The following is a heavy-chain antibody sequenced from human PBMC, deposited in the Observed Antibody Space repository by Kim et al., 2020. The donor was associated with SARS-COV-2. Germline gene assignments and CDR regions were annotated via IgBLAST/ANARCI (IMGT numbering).Heavy chain of an antibody. CDR1: GFTFSSYA. J-gene: IGHJ4*02. D-gene: IGHD3-3*01. CDR3: AKTKEWPYYFDY. Sequence: GSLRLSCAPSGFTFSSYAMSWVRQAPGKGLKWVSGIGASGGSTYYADSVKGRFTISRDNSKNTLSLQMNSLIAEDTAVYYCAKTKEWPYYFDYWGQGTLVTVSS. CDR2: IGASGGST. V-gene: IGHV3-23*01.